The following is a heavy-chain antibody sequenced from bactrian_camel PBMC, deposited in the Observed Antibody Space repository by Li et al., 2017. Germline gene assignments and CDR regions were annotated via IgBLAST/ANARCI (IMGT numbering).Heavy chain of an antibody. Sequence: HVQLVESGGGSVQAGGSLRLSCAISGRSNENYFLAWIRQPPGKEREGVAAMYTGFGGGNIYYDDSVKGRFTISQDNSKNTLFLQMNVLRPEDTAMYYCAAAMGGWVVAGPMDPDEMHYWGQGTQVTVS. CDR2: MYTGFGGGNI. V-gene: IGHV3S45*01. CDR3: AAAMGGWVVAGPMDPDEMHY. D-gene: IGHD1*01. J-gene: IGHJ4*01. CDR1: GRSNENYF.